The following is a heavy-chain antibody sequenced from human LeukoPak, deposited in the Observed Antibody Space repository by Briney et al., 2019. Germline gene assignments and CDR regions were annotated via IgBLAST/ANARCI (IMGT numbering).Heavy chain of an antibody. CDR1: GFTFTNYW. CDR2: IYLDGSRA. V-gene: IGHV3-7*01. Sequence: GGSLRLSCAVSGFTFTNYWMSWARQSPGKGLEWVANIYLDGSRAYYVDSVKGRFTISSDNAKNSLFLQMNSLSAEDTAVYYCGRAGPVTKDHFMDVWGKGTTVTVSS. D-gene: IGHD2-2*01. J-gene: IGHJ6*03. CDR3: GRAGPVTKDHFMDV.